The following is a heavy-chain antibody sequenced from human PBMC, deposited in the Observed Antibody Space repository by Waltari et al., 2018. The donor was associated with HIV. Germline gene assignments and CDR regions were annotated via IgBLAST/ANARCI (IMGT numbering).Heavy chain of an antibody. CDR1: GFTVSPNY. CDR3: AKVTIGSGWYRFDN. Sequence: EVQLVESGGDLIQPGGSLRLYCAASGFTVSPNYMTWVRQAPGKGLKWVSTIYSRGNTYYAASVKGRFTISREGSKNAVYLQMDSLRAEDTAIYYCAKVTIGSGWYRFDNWGQGTLVTVSS. CDR2: IYSRGNT. J-gene: IGHJ4*02. D-gene: IGHD6-19*01. V-gene: IGHV3-53*01.